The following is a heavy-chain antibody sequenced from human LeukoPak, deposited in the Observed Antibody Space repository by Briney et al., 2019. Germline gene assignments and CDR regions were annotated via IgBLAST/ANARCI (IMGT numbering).Heavy chain of an antibody. D-gene: IGHD3-10*01. V-gene: IGHV4-39*01. CDR2: IYYSGST. CDR1: GGSFSGYY. Sequence: SETLSLTCAVYGGSFSGYYWGWIRQPPGKGLEWIGSIYYSGSTYYNPSLKSRVTISVDTSKNQFSLKLSSVTAADTAVYYCASYVLLWFGELSPPYWGQGTLVTVSS. J-gene: IGHJ4*02. CDR3: ASYVLLWFGELSPPY.